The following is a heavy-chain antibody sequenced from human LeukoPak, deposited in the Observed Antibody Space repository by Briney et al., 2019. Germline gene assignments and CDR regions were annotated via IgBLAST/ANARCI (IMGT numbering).Heavy chain of an antibody. D-gene: IGHD5-18*01. CDR3: ARDGKGQIQPQVLFHY. CDR1: GGTFSSYA. CDR2: IIPIFGTA. V-gene: IGHV1-69*13. J-gene: IGHJ4*02. Sequence: GASVKVSCKASGGTFSSYAISWVRQAPGQGLEWMGGIIPIFGTANYAQKFQGRVTFTADESTSTAYMELSSLRSEDTAVYYCARDGKGQIQPQVLFHYWGQGTLVTVSS.